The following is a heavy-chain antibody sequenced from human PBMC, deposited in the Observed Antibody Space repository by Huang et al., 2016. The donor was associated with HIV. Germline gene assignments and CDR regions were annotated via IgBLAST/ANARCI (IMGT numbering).Heavy chain of an antibody. CDR1: GGSIRSDNYY. CDR2: IDYSGST. J-gene: IGHJ4*02. CDR3: ARLPGSITMIRGVITDPY. D-gene: IGHD3-10*01. V-gene: IGHV4-39*02. Sequence: QLQLQESGPGLVKPSETLSLTCTVSGGSIRSDNYYWGWIRQPPGKGLEWIGSIDYSGSTYYNPPLKRRVTIPVDTSKNHFSLRMRSGTAADTAVYYCARLPGSITMIRGVITDPYWGQGTLVTVSS.